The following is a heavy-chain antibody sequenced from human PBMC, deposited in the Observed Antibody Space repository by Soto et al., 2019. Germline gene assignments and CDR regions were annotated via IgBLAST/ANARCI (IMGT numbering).Heavy chain of an antibody. CDR1: GFTFSSSW. J-gene: IGHJ3*02. Sequence: VQVVESGGDLVQPGGSLRLSCAASGFTFSSSWMNWVRQAPGKGLEWVANTNEDGSAKYRVDSVKGRFTISRDNAKNSLYLQMNNLRGEDTAVYYCGRGRQHAIDIWGQGTMVTVSS. D-gene: IGHD6-25*01. V-gene: IGHV3-7*04. CDR2: TNEDGSAK. CDR3: GRGRQHAIDI.